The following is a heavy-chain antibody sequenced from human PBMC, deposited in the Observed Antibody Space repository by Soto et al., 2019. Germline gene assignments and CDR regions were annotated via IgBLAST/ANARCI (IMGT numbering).Heavy chain of an antibody. J-gene: IGHJ4*02. Sequence: EVQLVESGGGLVQPGGSLRLSCTASGFTFSDSYMDWVRQAPGKGLDWVGRVRNKANSSTTEYAASVKGRFTVSRDDSKHSLYLQMNSLKTEDTAVYYCVKGHLALDNWGPGTLVTVSS. CDR1: GFTFSDSY. V-gene: IGHV3-72*01. CDR3: VKGHLALDN. CDR2: VRNKANSSTT.